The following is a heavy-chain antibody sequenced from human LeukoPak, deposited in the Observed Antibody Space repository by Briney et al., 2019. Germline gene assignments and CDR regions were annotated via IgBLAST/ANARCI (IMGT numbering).Heavy chain of an antibody. Sequence: GESLKISCKGSGYTFTTFWIGWVRQMPGKGLEWMGIIYPGYSDTSYSPSFQGQVTISADKSISTAYLQWRRLKASDTAMYYCATSGRGQSTHRYDFDYWGQGTLVTVSS. CDR3: ATSGRGQSTHRYDFDY. CDR2: IYPGYSDT. J-gene: IGHJ4*02. CDR1: GYTFTTFW. D-gene: IGHD3-10*01. V-gene: IGHV5-51*01.